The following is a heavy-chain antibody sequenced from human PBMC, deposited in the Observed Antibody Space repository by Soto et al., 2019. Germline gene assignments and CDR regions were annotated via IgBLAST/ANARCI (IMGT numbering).Heavy chain of an antibody. CDR3: TRAGLFRFLEWLLFDY. Sequence: PGGSLRLSCTAYGFTFGDHTMNWVRQAPGKGLEWVGFIRNKAYGGTTDYAASVKGRFTISRDDSKSIVYLQMNSLKTEDTAVYYCTRAGLFRFLEWLLFDYWGQGTLVTVSS. D-gene: IGHD3-3*01. CDR1: GFTFGDHT. CDR2: IRNKAYGGTT. V-gene: IGHV3-49*04. J-gene: IGHJ4*02.